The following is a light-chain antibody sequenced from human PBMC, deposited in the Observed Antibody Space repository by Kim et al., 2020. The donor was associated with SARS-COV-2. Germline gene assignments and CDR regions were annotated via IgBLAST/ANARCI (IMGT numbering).Light chain of an antibody. CDR3: CSYAGGYTQVA. CDR1: SSDVGCYNY. Sequence: QSALTQPRSVSGSPGQSVTISCTGTSSDVGCYNYVSWYQQFPGNAPRLMIYDVNKRPSGVPDRFSASKSGNTASLTISGLQADDEADYYCCSYAGGYTQVAFGGGTQLTVL. CDR2: DVN. J-gene: IGLJ2*01. V-gene: IGLV2-11*01.